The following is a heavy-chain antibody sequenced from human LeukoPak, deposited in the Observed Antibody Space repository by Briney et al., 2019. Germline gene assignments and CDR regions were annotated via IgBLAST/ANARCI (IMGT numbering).Heavy chain of an antibody. D-gene: IGHD4-17*01. CDR2: IYSDNT. Sequence: PGGSLRLSCTVSGFTVSSNSMSWVRQAPGKGLEWVSFIYSDNTHYSDSVKGRFTISRDNAKNSLYLQMDGLRAEDTAVYYCARYDYGDYEDYFYYMDVWGKGTAVSVSS. V-gene: IGHV3-53*01. CDR3: ARYDYGDYEDYFYYMDV. J-gene: IGHJ6*03. CDR1: GFTVSSNS.